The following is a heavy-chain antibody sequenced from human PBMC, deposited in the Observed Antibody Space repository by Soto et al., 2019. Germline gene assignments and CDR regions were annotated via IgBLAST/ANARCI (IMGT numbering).Heavy chain of an antibody. V-gene: IGHV4-34*01. CDR3: ARGWWEREGYLMDV. Sequence: SETLSLTCAVYGESFSAYYWTWIRQPPGKGLEWIGEINHSGSTKYNPSLRSRVTVSVDTSKHQFSLKLNSMTAADTAVYYCARGWWEREGYLMDVWGQGTTVTVSS. CDR1: GESFSAYY. CDR2: INHSGST. J-gene: IGHJ6*02. D-gene: IGHD1-26*01.